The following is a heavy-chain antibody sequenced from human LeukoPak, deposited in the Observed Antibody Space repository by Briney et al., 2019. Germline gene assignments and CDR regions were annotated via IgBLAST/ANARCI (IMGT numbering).Heavy chain of an antibody. J-gene: IGHJ6*03. CDR1: GFIVRSNY. V-gene: IGHV3-66*02. CDR2: IYSGGNT. Sequence: GGSLRLSCAASGFIVRSNYMSWVRQAPGRGLEWVSVIYSGGNTYYADSVKGRFTISRDNSKSTLYLQMNSLRPEDTAVYYCARGPPYYYYYYMDVWAKGTTVTVSS. CDR3: ARGPPYYYYYYMDV.